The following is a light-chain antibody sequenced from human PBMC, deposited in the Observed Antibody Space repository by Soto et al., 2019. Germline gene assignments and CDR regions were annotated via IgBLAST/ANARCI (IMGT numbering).Light chain of an antibody. V-gene: IGKV1-9*01. J-gene: IGKJ5*01. CDR3: QQLKSYPIT. CDR2: GAS. Sequence: DIQLTQSPSLLSASVGDLVTITCRASQDISSLLAWYQQKPGKAPKVLIYGASTLEGGVPSRFSGGGSGTEFTLTIDSLQPEDFAAYYCQQLKSYPITFGQGTRLEIK. CDR1: QDISSL.